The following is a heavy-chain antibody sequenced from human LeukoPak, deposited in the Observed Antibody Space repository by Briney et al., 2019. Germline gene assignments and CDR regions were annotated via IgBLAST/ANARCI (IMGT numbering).Heavy chain of an antibody. CDR1: GGSISSYY. J-gene: IGHJ4*02. D-gene: IGHD5-18*01. CDR2: IYYSGST. CDR3: ARGGGYRAPRGY. Sequence: PSETLSLPCTVSGGSISSYYWNWIRQPPGKGLEWIGYIYYSGSTNYNPSLKSRVTISVDTSKNQFSLKLNSVTAADTAVYYCARGGGYRAPRGYWGQGTLVTVSS. V-gene: IGHV4-59*01.